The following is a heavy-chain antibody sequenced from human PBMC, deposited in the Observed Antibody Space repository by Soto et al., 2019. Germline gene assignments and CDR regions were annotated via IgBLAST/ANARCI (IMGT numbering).Heavy chain of an antibody. V-gene: IGHV4-31*03. CDR1: GGSISSGDYY. CDR3: ARSRGTGAYSNDSQP. Sequence: SETLSLTCTASGGSISSGDYYWSWMRQHPGKGLEWIGYIFYSGSTYYNPSLKSRVTISVDTSSNQFSLKLTSVTAADTAVYYCARSRGTGAYSNDSQPWGQDTLFPVAA. J-gene: IGHJ1*01. CDR2: IFYSGST. D-gene: IGHD2-15*01.